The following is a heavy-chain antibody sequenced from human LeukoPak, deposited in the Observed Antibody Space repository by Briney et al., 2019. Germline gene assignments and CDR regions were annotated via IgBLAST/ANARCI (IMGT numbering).Heavy chain of an antibody. CDR2: ISGSGGST. Sequence: GGSLRLSCAASGFTFSSYAMSWVRQAPGKGLEWVSAISGSGGSTYYADSVKGRFTISTDNSKNTLYLQMNSLRAEDTAVYYCAKTLYRPNYYDSSGYYPRDYWGQGTLVTVSS. CDR3: AKTLYRPNYYDSSGYYPRDY. D-gene: IGHD3-22*01. CDR1: GFTFSSYA. J-gene: IGHJ4*02. V-gene: IGHV3-23*01.